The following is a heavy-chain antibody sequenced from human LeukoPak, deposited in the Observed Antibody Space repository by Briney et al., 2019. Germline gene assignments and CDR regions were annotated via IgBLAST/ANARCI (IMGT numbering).Heavy chain of an antibody. V-gene: IGHV3-7*03. D-gene: IGHD3-16*01. CDR3: ARGGGLDV. Sequence: GGSLRLSCAVSGFTFSGFWMRWSRQAPGKGLEWVASINHNGNVNYYVDSVKGRFTISKDNAKNSLYLQMSNLRAEDTAVYFCARGGGLDVWGQGATVTVSS. CDR2: INHNGNVN. J-gene: IGHJ6*02. CDR1: GFTFSGFW.